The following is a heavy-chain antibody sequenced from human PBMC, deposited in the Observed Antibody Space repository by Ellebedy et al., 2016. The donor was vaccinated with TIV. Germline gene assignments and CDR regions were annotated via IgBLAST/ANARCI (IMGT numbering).Heavy chain of an antibody. J-gene: IGHJ4*02. Sequence: MPSETLSLTCSVSGIVISRFYWSWIRQPPGKGLEWIGDIYSSQSTNYHPSLTSRVTISVDTSKNQFSLRLSSVTAADTAVYYCARLVGTMSPVLSKHFDHWGQGTLVTVSS. V-gene: IGHV4-4*08. D-gene: IGHD1-26*01. CDR3: ARLVGTMSPVLSKHFDH. CDR1: GIVISRFY. CDR2: IYSSQST.